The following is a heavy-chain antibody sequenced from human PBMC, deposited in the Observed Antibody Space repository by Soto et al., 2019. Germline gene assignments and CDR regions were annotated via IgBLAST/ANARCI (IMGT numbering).Heavy chain of an antibody. CDR3: ARFWRGTYYYYGMDV. V-gene: IGHV4-34*01. CDR1: GGSFSGYY. J-gene: IGHJ6*02. D-gene: IGHD3-3*01. CDR2: INHSGST. Sequence: PSETLSLTCAVYGGSFSGYYWSWIRQPPGKGLEWIGEINHSGSTNYNPSLKSRVTISVDTSKNQFSLKLSSVTAADTAVYYCARFWRGTYYYYGMDVWGQGTTVTVSS.